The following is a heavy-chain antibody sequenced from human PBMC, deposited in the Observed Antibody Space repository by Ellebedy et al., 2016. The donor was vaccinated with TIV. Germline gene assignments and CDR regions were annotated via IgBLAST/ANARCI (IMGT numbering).Heavy chain of an antibody. CDR1: GYSIGSGYF. CDR2: IYHSGSA. V-gene: IGHV4-38-2*02. D-gene: IGHD5-12*01. Sequence: MPSETLSLTCTVSGYSIGSGYFWGWIRQTPGKGLEWIGTIYHSGSAYYNPSLKSRVTMSLDTSKNQFSLKLSSVTAADTAVYYCARADGYSGYDFDPWGQGTLVTVSS. CDR3: ARADGYSGYDFDP. J-gene: IGHJ5*02.